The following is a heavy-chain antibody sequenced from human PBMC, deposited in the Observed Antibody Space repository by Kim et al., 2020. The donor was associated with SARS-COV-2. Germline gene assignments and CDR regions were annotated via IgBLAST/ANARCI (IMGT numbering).Heavy chain of an antibody. J-gene: IGHJ4*02. Sequence: NYAQKFQGWVTMTRDTSISTAYMELSRLRSDDTAVYYCARTWAVAGKFDYWGQGTLVTVSS. D-gene: IGHD6-19*01. CDR3: ARTWAVAGKFDY. V-gene: IGHV1-2*04.